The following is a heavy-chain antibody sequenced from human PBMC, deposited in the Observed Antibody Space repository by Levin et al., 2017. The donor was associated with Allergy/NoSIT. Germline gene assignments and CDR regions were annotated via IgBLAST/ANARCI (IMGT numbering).Heavy chain of an antibody. CDR3: ARGSSTVTTPDDAFDS. CDR1: GFTFSSYD. D-gene: IGHD4-17*01. CDR2: IGTAGDT. Sequence: GESLKISCAASGFTFSSYDMHWVRQATGKGLEWVSAIGTAGDTYYPGSVKGRFTISRENAKNSLYLQMNSLRAGDTAVYYCARGSSTVTTPDDAFDSWGQGTMVTVSS. V-gene: IGHV3-13*01. J-gene: IGHJ3*02.